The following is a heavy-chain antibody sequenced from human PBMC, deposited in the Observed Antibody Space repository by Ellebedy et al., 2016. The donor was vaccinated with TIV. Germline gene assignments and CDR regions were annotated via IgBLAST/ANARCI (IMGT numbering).Heavy chain of an antibody. J-gene: IGHJ4*02. D-gene: IGHD1-26*01. V-gene: IGHV3-9*01. Sequence: SLKISCAVSGFTFDDYAMHWVRQAPGKGLEWVSGIVWNSGSVDYADSVKGRFTISRDNAKNSLYLQMNNLRAEDTALYYCAKDSGSYLSSFDSWGQGTLVTVSS. CDR2: IVWNSGSV. CDR1: GFTFDDYA. CDR3: AKDSGSYLSSFDS.